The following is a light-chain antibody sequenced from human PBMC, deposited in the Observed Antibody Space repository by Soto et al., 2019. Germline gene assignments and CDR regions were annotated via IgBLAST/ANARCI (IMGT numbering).Light chain of an antibody. CDR3: QQYNNWPMT. Sequence: EIMMTQSPATLSVSPGERATLSCRASQSVSSYLAWYQQKPGQAPRLLIYGASTRATGIPARFSGSGSGPEFTLTISSLQSEDFAIYYRQQYNNWPMTFGQGTRLEIK. CDR1: QSVSSY. V-gene: IGKV3-15*01. CDR2: GAS. J-gene: IGKJ5*01.